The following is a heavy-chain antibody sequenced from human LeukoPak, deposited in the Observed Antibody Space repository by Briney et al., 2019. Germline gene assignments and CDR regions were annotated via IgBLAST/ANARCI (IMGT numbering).Heavy chain of an antibody. CDR1: GGSISSGGYY. J-gene: IGHJ1*01. Sequence: SETLSLTCTVSGGSISSGGYYWSWIRQHPGKGLEWIGYIYYSGSATYTPSLKSRVTISVDTSKNQFSLKLSSVTAADTAVYYCARVTAYYDFWSGYYKAEYFQHWGQGTLVTVSS. CDR2: IYYSGSA. CDR3: ARVTAYYDFWSGYYKAEYFQH. V-gene: IGHV4-31*03. D-gene: IGHD3-3*01.